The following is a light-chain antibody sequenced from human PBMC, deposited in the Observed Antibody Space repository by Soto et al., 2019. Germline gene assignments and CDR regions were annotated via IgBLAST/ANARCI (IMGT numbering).Light chain of an antibody. J-gene: IGKJ3*01. Sequence: EIVLTQSPGTLSLSPGERATLSCRASQSVSSSYLAWYQQKPGQAPRLLIYGASSRATGIPDRFSGSGSGTDFTLTISRLEPEDFAVYYCQQYSNSFGPGTKVDIK. CDR2: GAS. V-gene: IGKV3-20*01. CDR1: QSVSSSY. CDR3: QQYSNS.